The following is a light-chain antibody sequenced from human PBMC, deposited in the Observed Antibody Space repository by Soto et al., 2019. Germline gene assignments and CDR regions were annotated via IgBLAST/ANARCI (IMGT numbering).Light chain of an antibody. CDR3: QHYNSYSEA. J-gene: IGKJ1*01. CDR2: KAS. V-gene: IGKV1-5*03. Sequence: DVQMTQSPSALSGSVGDRVTITCLAIQTNSSWWAWYQQKPGKALKLLIYKASTLKIGVPSRFSGSGSGTEFTLTISSLQPDDFATYYCQHYNSYSEAFGQGTKVDIK. CDR1: QTNSSW.